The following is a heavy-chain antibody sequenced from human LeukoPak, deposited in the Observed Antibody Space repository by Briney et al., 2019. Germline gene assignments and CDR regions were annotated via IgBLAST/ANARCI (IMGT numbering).Heavy chain of an antibody. Sequence: ASVKVSCKASGYTFTGYYMHWVRQAPGQGLEWMGWINPNSGGTNYAQKFQGRVTMTRDTSISTAYMELRSLRSDDTAVYYCAGSLGYCTSNVCYPKYWGQGTLVTVSS. J-gene: IGHJ4*02. V-gene: IGHV1-2*02. CDR2: INPNSGGT. CDR3: AGSLGYCTSNVCYPKY. CDR1: GYTFTGYY. D-gene: IGHD2-8*01.